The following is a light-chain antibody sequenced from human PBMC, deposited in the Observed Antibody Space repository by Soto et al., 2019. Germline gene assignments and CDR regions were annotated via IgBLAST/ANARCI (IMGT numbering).Light chain of an antibody. J-gene: IGKJ3*01. CDR2: STS. CDR1: QTIISY. V-gene: IGKV1-39*01. Sequence: DIHMTQSASSLSASVGYRVTITCRASQTIISYLNWFQQKPGKAPKLMIHSTSSLQSGVPSRFRGSGSGTDFTLTISSLQPEDFATYYCQQSYSTPLLFGPGTKVDIK. CDR3: QQSYSTPLL.